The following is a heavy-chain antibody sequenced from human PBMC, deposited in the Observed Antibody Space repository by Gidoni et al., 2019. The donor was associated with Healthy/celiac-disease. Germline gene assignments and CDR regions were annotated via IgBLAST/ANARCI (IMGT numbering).Heavy chain of an antibody. D-gene: IGHD1-26*01. V-gene: IGHV3-23*01. CDR3: AKPLRGKVGATTLGGY. Sequence: EVQLLESRGDLVQPGGALSLSFAAAVFTFSSYAMSWVRQAPGKGLEWVSAICGSVGSTYYAASVKGRFTISRDNSKNTLYLQMNSLRAEDTAVYYCAKPLRGKVGATTLGGYWGQGTLVTVSS. J-gene: IGHJ4*02. CDR2: ICGSVGST. CDR1: VFTFSSYA.